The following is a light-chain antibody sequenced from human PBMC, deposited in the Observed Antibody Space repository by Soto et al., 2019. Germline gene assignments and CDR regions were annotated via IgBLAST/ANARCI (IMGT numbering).Light chain of an antibody. CDR1: SSDVGGYNY. J-gene: IGLJ1*01. V-gene: IGLV2-14*01. CDR2: EVS. Sequence: QSALTQPASVSGSPGQSITISCTGTSSDVGGYNYVSWYQQHPGKAPKLMIYEVSNRSSGVSNRFSGSKSGNTASLTTSGLQAEDEAEYYCSSYTSSNIDYVFGTGTKVTVL. CDR3: SSYTSSNIDYV.